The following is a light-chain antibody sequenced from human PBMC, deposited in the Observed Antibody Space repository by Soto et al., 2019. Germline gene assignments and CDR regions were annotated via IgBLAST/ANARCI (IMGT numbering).Light chain of an antibody. CDR1: SSDVGGYNY. CDR3: SSYTYSSTLYV. CDR2: DVS. J-gene: IGLJ1*01. Sequence: QSVLTQPASVSGSPGQSITISCTGTSSDVGGYNYVSWYQQHPGKAPKLMIYDVSNRPSGVSNRFSGSKSGNTASLTISGLQAEDEADDSCSSYTYSSTLYVFGTGTNLTVL. V-gene: IGLV2-14*01.